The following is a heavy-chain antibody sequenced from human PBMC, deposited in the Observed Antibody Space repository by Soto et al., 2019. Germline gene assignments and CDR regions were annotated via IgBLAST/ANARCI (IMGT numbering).Heavy chain of an antibody. CDR2: IWYDGSKK. Sequence: QVQLVESGGGVVQPGRSLRLSCAASGLTFRIYGMHWVRQAPGKGLEWVAVIWYDGSKKYYVDSVKGRFTIARDNSENTLYLQMNGLRAEDTAVYYCARRITTERGVYYYYGMDVWGQGTAVTVSS. CDR3: ARRITTERGVYYYYGMDV. CDR1: GLTFRIYG. V-gene: IGHV3-33*01. J-gene: IGHJ6*02. D-gene: IGHD3-16*01.